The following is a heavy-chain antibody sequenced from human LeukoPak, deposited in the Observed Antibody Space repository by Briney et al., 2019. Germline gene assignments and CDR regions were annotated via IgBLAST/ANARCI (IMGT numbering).Heavy chain of an antibody. CDR1: GFTFSSYA. V-gene: IGHV3-64*01. CDR2: ISSNGGST. Sequence: GGSLRLSCAASGFTFSSYAMHWVRQAPGKGLEYVSAISSNGGSTYYANSVKGRLTISRDNSKNTLYLQMNSLRAEDTAVYYCAKDARRPLLVGAIRSWGQGTLVTVSS. D-gene: IGHD1-26*01. CDR3: AKDARRPLLVGAIRS. J-gene: IGHJ5*02.